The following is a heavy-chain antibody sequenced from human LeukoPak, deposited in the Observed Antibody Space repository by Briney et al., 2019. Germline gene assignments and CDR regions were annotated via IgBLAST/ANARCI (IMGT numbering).Heavy chain of an antibody. D-gene: IGHD1-1*01. CDR1: GGSISSSRYS. Sequence: SETLSLTCTVSGGSISSSRYSWGWIRQPPGKGLEWIGSIYYSGSTYYNPSLKSRVTISVDTSKNQFSLKLSSVTAADTAVYYCARLVYWNDIVFENYYYYGMDVWGQGTTVTVSS. CDR3: ARLVYWNDIVFENYYYYGMDV. V-gene: IGHV4-39*01. J-gene: IGHJ6*02. CDR2: IYYSGST.